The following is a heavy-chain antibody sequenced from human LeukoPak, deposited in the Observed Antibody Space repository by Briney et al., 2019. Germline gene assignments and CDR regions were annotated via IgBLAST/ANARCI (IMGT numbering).Heavy chain of an antibody. J-gene: IGHJ4*02. V-gene: IGHV3-23*01. CDR3: ARVNPRREENY. CDR2: ISGSGGST. D-gene: IGHD1-26*01. Sequence: GGPLRLSCAASGFTFSSYAMSWVRQAPGKGLEWVSAISGSGGSTYYADSVKGRFTISRDNAKNSLYLQMNSLRAEDTAVYYCARVNPRREENYWGQGTLVTVSS. CDR1: GFTFSSYA.